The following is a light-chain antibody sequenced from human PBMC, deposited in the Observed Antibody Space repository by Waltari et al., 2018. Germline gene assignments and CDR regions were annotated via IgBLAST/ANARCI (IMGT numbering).Light chain of an antibody. J-gene: IGKJ1*01. CDR3: HQYNKWPLT. V-gene: IGKV3-15*01. CDR2: AAS. Sequence: ILLTQSPNTLSVSPVQRVALPCRASQRVGANLACYQQKPGQAHTLPIYAASTRATAIPASFSGGGSGTEFTPTISSLQSEDFEVYYCHQYNKWPLTFGQGTKVEIK. CDR1: QRVGAN.